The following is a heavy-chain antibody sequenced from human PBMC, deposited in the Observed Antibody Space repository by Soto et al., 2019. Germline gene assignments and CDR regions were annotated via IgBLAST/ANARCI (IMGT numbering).Heavy chain of an antibody. Sequence: EVQLLESGGGLVQPGGSLRLSCAASGITFSTYAMRWFRQAPGKGLESAPVISESGGGTYYADSVKGRFTISRDNSKNTLYLQMNSLRAEDTAVYYCATLRILVDPTGWGQGTTVTVSS. CDR2: ISESGGGT. CDR1: GITFSTYA. CDR3: ATLRILVDPTG. D-gene: IGHD2-15*01. V-gene: IGHV3-23*01. J-gene: IGHJ6*02.